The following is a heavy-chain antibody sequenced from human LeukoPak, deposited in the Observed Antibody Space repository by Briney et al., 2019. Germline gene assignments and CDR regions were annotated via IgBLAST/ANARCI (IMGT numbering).Heavy chain of an antibody. Sequence: GASVKVSCKASGYTFTGYYMHWVRQAPGQGLEWMGWINPNSGNTGYAQKFQGRVTMTRNTSISTAYMELSSLRSEDTAVYYCARAPSVRGAPAPSGGVYYFDYWGQGTLVTVSS. V-gene: IGHV1-8*02. D-gene: IGHD3-10*01. J-gene: IGHJ4*02. CDR2: INPNSGNT. CDR3: ARAPSVRGAPAPSGGVYYFDY. CDR1: GYTFTGYY.